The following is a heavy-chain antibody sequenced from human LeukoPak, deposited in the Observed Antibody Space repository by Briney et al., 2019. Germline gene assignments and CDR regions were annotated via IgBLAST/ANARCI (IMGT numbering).Heavy chain of an antibody. CDR2: IYYSGST. CDR1: GGSISSYY. V-gene: IGHV4-59*08. Sequence: PSETLSLTCTVSGGSISSYYWSWIRQPPGKGLEWIGYIYYSGSTNYNPSLKRRVSISVDTSKNHFSLKLSSVTTADTAVYYCARHDPRAAAGTFDPWGQGTLVTVSS. D-gene: IGHD6-13*01. J-gene: IGHJ5*02. CDR3: ARHDPRAAAGTFDP.